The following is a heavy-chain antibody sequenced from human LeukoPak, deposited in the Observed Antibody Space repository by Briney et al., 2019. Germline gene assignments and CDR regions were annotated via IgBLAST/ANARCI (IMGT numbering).Heavy chain of an antibody. J-gene: IGHJ4*02. CDR1: GFTFSSYW. V-gene: IGHV3-7*05. CDR3: AREVYSSSPRPRTIPTSSFDY. CDR2: INQDGSEK. Sequence: PGGSLRLSCAASGFTFSSYWMSWVRQAPGKGLEWVANINQDGSEKYYVDSVKGRLTISRDNAKHSLYLQMNRLRAEDTAVYYCAREVYSSSPRPRTIPTSSFDYWGQGTLVTVSS. D-gene: IGHD6-6*01.